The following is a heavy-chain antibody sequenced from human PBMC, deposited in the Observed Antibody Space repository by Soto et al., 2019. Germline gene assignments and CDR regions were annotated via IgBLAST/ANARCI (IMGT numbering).Heavy chain of an antibody. CDR2: IYPDEPDT. CDR3: ARQRWDTSGYYSGPFDH. J-gene: IGHJ4*02. V-gene: IGHV5-51*01. Sequence: GESLKISCKASGYSFSNHWIGWVRQMPGKGLEWMGIIYPDEPDTRYSQSFQGQVTISAEKSLSPAYVQWSSLKASDTAMYYCARQRWDTSGYYSGPFDHWGQGTLVTVSS. CDR1: GYSFSNHW. D-gene: IGHD3-22*01.